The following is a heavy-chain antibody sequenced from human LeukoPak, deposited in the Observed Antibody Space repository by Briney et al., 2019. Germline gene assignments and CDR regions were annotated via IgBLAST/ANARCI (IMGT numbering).Heavy chain of an antibody. CDR2: INSDGSST. CDR3: AKCPRGYCSSTSCYIGDY. Sequence: AGGSLRLSCAASGFTFSSYWMHWVRQAPGRGLVWVSRINSDGSSTNYADSVKGRFTISRDNSKNTLYLQMNSLRAEDTAVYYCAKCPRGYCSSTSCYIGDYWGQGTLVTVSS. CDR1: GFTFSSYW. J-gene: IGHJ4*02. V-gene: IGHV3-74*01. D-gene: IGHD2-2*02.